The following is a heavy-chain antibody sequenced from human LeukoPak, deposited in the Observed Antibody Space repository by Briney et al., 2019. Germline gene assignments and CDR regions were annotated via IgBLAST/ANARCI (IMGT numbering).Heavy chain of an antibody. J-gene: IGHJ4*02. CDR2: IYYSGST. D-gene: IGHD4-17*01. CDR3: ARDPEIYGDYNFDY. Sequence: PSETLSLTCTVSGGSISSSSYYWGWIRQPPEKGLEWIGSIYYSGSTYYNPSLKSRVTISVDTSKNQFSLKLSSVTAADTAVYYCARDPEIYGDYNFDYWGQGTLVTVSS. CDR1: GGSISSSSYY. V-gene: IGHV4-39*02.